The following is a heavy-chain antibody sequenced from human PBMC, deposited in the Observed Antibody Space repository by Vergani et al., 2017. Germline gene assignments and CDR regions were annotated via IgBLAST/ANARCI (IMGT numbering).Heavy chain of an antibody. CDR3: ARHLGGSYNY. CDR1: GFTFSSYA. J-gene: IGHJ4*02. D-gene: IGHD1-26*01. CDR2: IYSGGST. V-gene: IGHV3-23*03. Sequence: EVQLLESGGGLVQPGGSLRLSCAASGFTFSSYAMSWVRQAPGKGLEWVSVIYSGGSTYYADSVKGRFTISRDNSKNTLYPQMNSLRAEDTAVYYCARHLGGSYNYWGQGTLVTVSS.